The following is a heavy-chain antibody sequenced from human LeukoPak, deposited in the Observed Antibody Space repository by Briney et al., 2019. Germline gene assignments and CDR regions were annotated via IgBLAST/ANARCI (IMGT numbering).Heavy chain of an antibody. CDR1: GFTVSSNY. J-gene: IGHJ4*02. D-gene: IGHD3-9*01. CDR3: AKDHNILTGYYWHDY. V-gene: IGHV3-53*01. Sequence: GGSLSLSCAASGFTVSSNYMSWVRQAPGRGLEWVSVIYSGGSTYYADSVKGRFTISRDNSKNTLYLQMNSLGAEDTAVYYCAKDHNILTGYYWHDYWGQGTRVTVSS. CDR2: IYSGGST.